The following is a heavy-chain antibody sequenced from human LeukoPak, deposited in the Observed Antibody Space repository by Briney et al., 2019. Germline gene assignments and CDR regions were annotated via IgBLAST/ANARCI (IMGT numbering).Heavy chain of an antibody. J-gene: IGHJ4*02. V-gene: IGHV5-51*01. CDR3: AVGTTPYFVDY. CDR1: GYSFPTNW. Sequence: GDSLKISCKGSGYSFPTNWIGWVRQMPGKGLEWVGIIYPDDSDTRYSPSFQGQVTISADTSISTAYLQWSSLKASDTAMYYCAVGTTPYFVDYWGQGTLVTVSS. D-gene: IGHD2/OR15-2a*01. CDR2: IYPDDSDT.